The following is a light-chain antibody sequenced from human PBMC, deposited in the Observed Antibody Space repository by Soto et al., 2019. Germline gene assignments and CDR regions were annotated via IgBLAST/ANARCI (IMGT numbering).Light chain of an antibody. CDR1: QSISRS. J-gene: IGKJ3*01. CDR2: GAS. Sequence: DIQMTQSPSALSASVGDRVTISCLASQSISRSVNLYQQIPWKAPNLLIYGASSLHSGVPSRFSGSRSGTYFALTISSLQPEDSETSYCQQSFNAPFTFGPGTEVAIQ. CDR3: QQSFNAPFT. V-gene: IGKV1-39*01.